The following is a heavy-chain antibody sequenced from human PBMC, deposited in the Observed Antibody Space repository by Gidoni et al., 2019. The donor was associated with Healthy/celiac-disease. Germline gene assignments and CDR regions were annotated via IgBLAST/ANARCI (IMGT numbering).Heavy chain of an antibody. V-gene: IGHV3-23*04. J-gene: IGHJ4*02. CDR3: ATGSRGATMPFDY. D-gene: IGHD1-26*01. Sequence: EVQLVESGGGLVKPGGSLRLSCAASGFTFSSYAMSWVRQAPGKGLEWVSAISGSGGSTYYADSVKGRFTISRDNSKNTLYLQMNSLRAEDTAVYYCATGSRGATMPFDYWGQGTLVTVSS. CDR1: GFTFSSYA. CDR2: ISGSGGST.